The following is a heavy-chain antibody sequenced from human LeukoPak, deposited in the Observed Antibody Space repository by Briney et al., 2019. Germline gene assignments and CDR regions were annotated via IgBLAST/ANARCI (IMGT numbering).Heavy chain of an antibody. CDR2: IGGSSTSI. V-gene: IGHV3-21*01. J-gene: IGHJ4*02. Sequence: GGSLRLSCAASGFTFSTHSMNWVRQAPGKGLEWVSSIGGSSTSIYYADSVKGRFTISRDNAKNSLLLQMNSLRAEDTAVYYCARETSEAFDYWGRGTLVTVSS. CDR1: GFTFSTHS. D-gene: IGHD1-14*01. CDR3: ARETSEAFDY.